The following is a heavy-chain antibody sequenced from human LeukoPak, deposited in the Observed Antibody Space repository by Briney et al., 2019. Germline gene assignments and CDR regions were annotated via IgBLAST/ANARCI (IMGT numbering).Heavy chain of an antibody. CDR2: IYYSGST. J-gene: IGHJ3*02. CDR3: ARDATTGRVVVPAAIRGLYSSSRPDAFDI. Sequence: SETLSLTCTVSGGSISSYYWSWIRQPPGKGLEWIGYIYYSGSTNYNPSLKSRVTISVDTSKNQFSLKLSSVTAADTAVYYCARDATTGRVVVPAAIRGLYSSSRPDAFDIWGQGTMVTVSS. D-gene: IGHD2-2*02. V-gene: IGHV4-59*01. CDR1: GGSISSYY.